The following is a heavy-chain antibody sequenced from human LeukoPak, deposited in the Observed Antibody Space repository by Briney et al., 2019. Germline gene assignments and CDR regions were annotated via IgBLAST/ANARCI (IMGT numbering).Heavy chain of an antibody. Sequence: GGSLRLSCAASGFTFSTYWMTWVRQAPGKGLEHVSLISSNGDSTYYADSVKGRFTISRDNSKNTLYLQMNSLRPEDTAVYYCVKAAGCGSSCYIIDFWGQGTLVTVSS. J-gene: IGHJ4*02. D-gene: IGHD3-22*01. V-gene: IGHV3-64D*09. CDR2: ISSNGDST. CDR1: GFTFSTYW. CDR3: VKAAGCGSSCYIIDF.